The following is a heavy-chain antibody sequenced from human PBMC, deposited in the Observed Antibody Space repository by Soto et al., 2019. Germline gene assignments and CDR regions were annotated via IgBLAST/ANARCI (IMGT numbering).Heavy chain of an antibody. V-gene: IGHV4-59*01. CDR2: IYYSGST. CDR3: ARERETGGWYAAYFDF. J-gene: IGHJ4*02. Sequence: PSETLSLTCTVSGGSISSYYWSWIRQPPGKGLEWIGYIYYSGSTNYNPSLKSRVTISVDTSKNQFSLKLRSVTAADTAVYYCARERETGGWYAAYFDFWGQGTQVNLAS. CDR1: GGSISSYY. D-gene: IGHD6-19*01.